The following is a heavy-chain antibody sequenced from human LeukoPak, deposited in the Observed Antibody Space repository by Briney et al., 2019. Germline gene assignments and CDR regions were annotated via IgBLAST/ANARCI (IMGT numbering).Heavy chain of an antibody. J-gene: IGHJ5*02. CDR2: INPSGGGT. V-gene: IGHV1-46*01. CDR3: ARGGGTGIAAALQLAPYTNWFDP. D-gene: IGHD6-13*01. Sequence: ASVKVSCKASGYTFTSYYMHWVRQAPGQGLEWMGIINPSGGGTSYAQKFQSRVTMIRDMSTRTVYMVLSSLGSEATTGFYCARGGGTGIAAALQLAPYTNWFDPWGQGTLVTVSS. CDR1: GYTFTSYY.